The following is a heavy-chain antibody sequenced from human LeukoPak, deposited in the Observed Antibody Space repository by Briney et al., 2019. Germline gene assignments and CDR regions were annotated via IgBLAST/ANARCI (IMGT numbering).Heavy chain of an antibody. Sequence: SETLSLTCAVYGGSFSGYYWSWIRQPPGKGLEWIGEINHSGSTNYNPSLKSRVTISVDTSKNQFSLKLSSVTAADTAVYYCAGKAVAGPYFDYWSQGTLVTVSS. J-gene: IGHJ4*02. V-gene: IGHV4-34*01. CDR3: AGKAVAGPYFDY. CDR1: GGSFSGYY. CDR2: INHSGST. D-gene: IGHD6-19*01.